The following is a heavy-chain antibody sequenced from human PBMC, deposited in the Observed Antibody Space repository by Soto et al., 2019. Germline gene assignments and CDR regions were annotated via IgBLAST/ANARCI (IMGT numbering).Heavy chain of an antibody. CDR3: ARDRAHEEDYYYYYYGMDV. Sequence: ASVKVSCKASGGTFSSYTISWVRQAPGQGLEWMGRIIPILGIANYAQKFQGRVTITADKSTSTAYMGLSSLRSEDTAVYYCARDRAHEEDYYYYYYGMDVWGQGTTVTVSS. J-gene: IGHJ6*02. CDR1: GGTFSSYT. V-gene: IGHV1-69*04. CDR2: IIPILGIA.